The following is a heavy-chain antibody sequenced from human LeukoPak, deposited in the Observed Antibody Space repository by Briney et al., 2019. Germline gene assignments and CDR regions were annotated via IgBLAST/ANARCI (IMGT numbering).Heavy chain of an antibody. Sequence: QSGGSLRLSCAASGFTFSNYEMNWVRQAPGKGLEWVLYISSSGNTIYYADSVRGRFTISRDNAKISLYLQMDSLRAEDTAIYYCARDFYYGSGRFDYWGQGTLVSVSS. D-gene: IGHD3-10*01. CDR3: ARDFYYGSGRFDY. CDR1: GFTFSNYE. V-gene: IGHV3-48*03. J-gene: IGHJ4*02. CDR2: ISSSGNTI.